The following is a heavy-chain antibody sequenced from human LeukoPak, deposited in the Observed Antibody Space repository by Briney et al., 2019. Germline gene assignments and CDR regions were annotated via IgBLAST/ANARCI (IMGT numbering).Heavy chain of an antibody. CDR1: GGSISSSSYY. V-gene: IGHV4-39*01. CDR3: ARSDSSGPLIPLFDY. J-gene: IGHJ4*02. Sequence: PSETLSLTCTVSGGSISSSSYYWGWIRQPPGKGLEWIGSIYYSGSTYYNPSLKSRLTISVDTSKNQFSLKLHSVTAADTAVYYCARSDSSGPLIPLFDYWGQGTLVTVSS. CDR2: IYYSGST. D-gene: IGHD6-19*01.